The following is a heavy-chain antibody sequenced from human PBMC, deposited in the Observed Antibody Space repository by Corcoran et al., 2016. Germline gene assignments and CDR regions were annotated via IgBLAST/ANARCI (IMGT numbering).Heavy chain of an antibody. J-gene: IGHJ3*02. CDR2: IKSTGDRT. CDR3: AIGRSLGGDQLVI. Sequence: QVQLVQSGAEVKKPGASVKVSCKASGNAFTNYFVHWVRLAPGQGLEWIGMIKSTGDRTYYAQKLQGRVSMTRDTSTSTVYMELSSLGSEDTAVYYCAIGRSLGGDQLVIWGQETMVTVSS. D-gene: IGHD3-10*01. V-gene: IGHV1-46*04. CDR1: GNAFTNYF.